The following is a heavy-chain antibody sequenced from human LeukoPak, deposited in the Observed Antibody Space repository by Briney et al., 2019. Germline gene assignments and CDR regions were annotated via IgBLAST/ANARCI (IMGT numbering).Heavy chain of an antibody. V-gene: IGHV4-59*13. Sequence: PSETVSRTCTVSGGSISYYYWSWPRPPRGKGWVGMGYIFYSGTNNYPPSLKSRVTISVETSKNQFSLRLSSVPAADTAVYSCARVSPTYSGSDRRAVNWFDPWGQGTLVTVSS. D-gene: IGHD5-12*01. CDR3: ARVSPTYSGSDRRAVNWFDP. CDR1: GGSISYYY. J-gene: IGHJ5*02. CDR2: IFYSGTN.